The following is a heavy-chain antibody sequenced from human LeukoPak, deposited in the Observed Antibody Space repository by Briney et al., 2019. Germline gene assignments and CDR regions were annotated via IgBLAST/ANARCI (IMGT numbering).Heavy chain of an antibody. CDR1: GYTFTSYG. CDR3: ASNSYRITSLYYYYYYMDV. Sequence: ASVKVSCKASGYTFTSYGIGWVRQAPGQGLEWMGWISAYNGNTNYAQKLQGRVTMTIDTSTSTAYMELRSLRSGDTAVYYCASNSYRITSLYYYYYYMDVWGKGTTVTVSS. CDR2: ISAYNGNT. D-gene: IGHD3-3*01. V-gene: IGHV1-18*01. J-gene: IGHJ6*03.